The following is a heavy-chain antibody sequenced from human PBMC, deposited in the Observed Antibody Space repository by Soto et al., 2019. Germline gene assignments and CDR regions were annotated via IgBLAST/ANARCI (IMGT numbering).Heavy chain of an antibody. Sequence: GGSLRLSCAASGFTFSHYGMHWVRQAPGKGLEWVSDIIDSGGSTYYADSVKGRFTISRDNSKSTLYLQMNSLRAEDTALYYCAKGRSYYYYYGVDVWGQGTTVTVSS. CDR1: GFTFSHYG. V-gene: IGHV3-23*01. CDR3: AKGRSYYYYYGVDV. J-gene: IGHJ6*02. CDR2: IIDSGGST.